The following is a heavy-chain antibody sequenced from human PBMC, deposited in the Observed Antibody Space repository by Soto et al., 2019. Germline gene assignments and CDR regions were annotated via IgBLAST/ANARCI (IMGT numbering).Heavy chain of an antibody. J-gene: IGHJ5*02. D-gene: IGHD2-21*01. CDR2: TSIGGNT. CDR1: GFPFNTYA. CDR3: ARNLLPGLIVPTKSGFDP. Sequence: PGGSLRLSCEASGFPFNTYAMAWFRQVPGMGLEWVWTTSIGGNTDLAESVRGRFTVSRDNSKNTLYLQMTNLRVEDAAIYFCARNLLPGLIVPTKSGFDPWGQGTPVTVS. V-gene: IGHV3-23*01.